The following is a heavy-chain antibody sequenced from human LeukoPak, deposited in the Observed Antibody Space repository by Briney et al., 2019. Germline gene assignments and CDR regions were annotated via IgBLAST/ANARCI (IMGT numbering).Heavy chain of an antibody. V-gene: IGHV4-38-2*01. Sequence: KPSETLSLTCAVSGYSISSGCYWGWIRQPPGKGLEWIGSIYHSGSTYYNPSLKSRVTISVDTSKNQFSLKLSSVTAADTAVYYCASWYSGSSGFDYWGQGTLVTVSS. J-gene: IGHJ4*02. CDR2: IYHSGST. CDR3: ASWYSGSSGFDY. CDR1: GYSISSGCY. D-gene: IGHD1-26*01.